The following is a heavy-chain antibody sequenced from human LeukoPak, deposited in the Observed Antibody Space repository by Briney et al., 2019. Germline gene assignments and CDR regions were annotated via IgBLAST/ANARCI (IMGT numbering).Heavy chain of an antibody. CDR2: ISGSGGST. Sequence: GGSLRLSCAAPGFTFSSYAMSWVRQAPGKGLEWVSAISGSGGSTYYADSVKGRFTISRDNSKNTLYLQMNSLRAEDTAVYYCARDYEDWNYARWNTFDIWGLGTMVTVSS. CDR1: GFTFSSYA. V-gene: IGHV3-23*01. CDR3: ARDYEDWNYARWNTFDI. J-gene: IGHJ3*02. D-gene: IGHD1-7*01.